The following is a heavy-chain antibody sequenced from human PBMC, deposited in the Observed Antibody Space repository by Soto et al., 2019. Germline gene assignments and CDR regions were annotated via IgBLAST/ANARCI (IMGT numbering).Heavy chain of an antibody. CDR2: ISAYNGNT. D-gene: IGHD3-16*01. J-gene: IGHJ4*02. Sequence: QVQLVQSGAEVKKPGASVKVSCKASGYTFISYGISWVRQAPGQGLEWMGWISAYNGNTNYAQNLQGRVTMTTDTSTSTAYMELRSLRSDDTTVYYCARDYYDYIWGSYSPNPYWGQGTLVTVSS. CDR3: ARDYYDYIWGSYSPNPY. V-gene: IGHV1-18*01. CDR1: GYTFISYG.